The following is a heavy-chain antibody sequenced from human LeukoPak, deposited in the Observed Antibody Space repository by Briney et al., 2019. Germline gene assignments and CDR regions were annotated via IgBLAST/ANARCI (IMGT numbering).Heavy chain of an antibody. J-gene: IGHJ6*02. V-gene: IGHV3-23*01. CDR2: ISDNGRST. D-gene: IGHD3-10*02. CDR1: GFTFRTLA. Sequence: GGSLRLSCAASGFTFRTLAMNWVRQAPGKGLEWVSTISDNGRSTHYADSVKGRFTISRDNSENTLDLQMNSLKAEDTAIYYCAKDVRAGGGGMDVWGQGTTVTVSS. CDR3: AKDVRAGGGGMDV.